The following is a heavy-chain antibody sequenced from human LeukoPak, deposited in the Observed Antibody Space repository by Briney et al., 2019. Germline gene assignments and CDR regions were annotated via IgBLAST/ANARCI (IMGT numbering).Heavy chain of an antibody. Sequence: GGSLRLSCAASGFSFSGYSMNWVRQAPGNGLEWVSSISSTSSYIYYADSVKGRFTISRDNAKNSLFLQMNNLRAEDAAVYFCARDGRSTWYEDSWGQGTLVTVSS. CDR2: ISSTSSYI. J-gene: IGHJ4*02. CDR1: GFSFSGYS. V-gene: IGHV3-21*01. D-gene: IGHD6-13*01. CDR3: ARDGRSTWYEDS.